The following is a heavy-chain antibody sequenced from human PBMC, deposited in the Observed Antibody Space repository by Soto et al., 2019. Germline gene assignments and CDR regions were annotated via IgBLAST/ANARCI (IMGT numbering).Heavy chain of an antibody. CDR1: GFTFSNAW. D-gene: IGHD2-15*01. V-gene: IGHV3-15*07. CDR2: IRSKTEGGTT. J-gene: IGHJ6*02. CDR3: SSGYYYGMDV. Sequence: PGGSLRLSCAASGFTFSNAWMNWVRQAPGKGLEWVGRIRSKTEGGTTDYAAPVKGRFIISRDDSKNTLYLQMNSLKTEDTAVFYCSSGYYYGMDVWGQGTTVTVSS.